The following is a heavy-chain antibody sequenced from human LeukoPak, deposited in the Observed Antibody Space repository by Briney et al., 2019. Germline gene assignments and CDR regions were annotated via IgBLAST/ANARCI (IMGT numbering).Heavy chain of an antibody. CDR1: GYSFTSYW. J-gene: IGHJ3*02. CDR2: IYPGDSDT. CDR3: ASLYSADAFDI. Sequence: GESLKVSCKGSGYSFTSYWIGWVRQMPGKGLEWMGIIYPGDSDTRHSPSFQGQVTISADKSISTAYLQWSSLKASDTAMYYCASLYSADAFDIWGQGTMVTVSS. D-gene: IGHD4-11*01. V-gene: IGHV5-51*01.